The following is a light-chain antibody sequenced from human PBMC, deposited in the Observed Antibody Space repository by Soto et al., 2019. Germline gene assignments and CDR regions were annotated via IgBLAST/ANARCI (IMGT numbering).Light chain of an antibody. Sequence: DIQMTQSPSTLSASVGDRVTITFRASQSINSRLAWYQQRPGKAPELLIYDASTLQSGVPSRFSGGGSGTEFTLTISSLQPDDFATYYCQQYNTYSTFGQGTRPAI. CDR3: QQYNTYST. V-gene: IGKV1-5*01. CDR1: QSINSR. CDR2: DAS. J-gene: IGKJ5*01.